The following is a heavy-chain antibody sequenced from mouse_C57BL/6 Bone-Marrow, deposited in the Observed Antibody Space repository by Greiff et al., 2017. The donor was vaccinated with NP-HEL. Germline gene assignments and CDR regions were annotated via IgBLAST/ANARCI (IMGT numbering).Heavy chain of an antibody. CDR1: GYTFTSYW. Sequence: QVQLQQPGAELVRPGSSVKLSCKASGYTFTSYWMDWVKQRPGQGLEWIGNIYPSDSETHYNQKFKDKATLTVDKSSSTAYMQLSSLTSEDSAVYYCARETPYAMDCWGQGTSVTVSS. J-gene: IGHJ4*01. CDR2: IYPSDSET. V-gene: IGHV1-61*01. CDR3: ARETPYAMDC.